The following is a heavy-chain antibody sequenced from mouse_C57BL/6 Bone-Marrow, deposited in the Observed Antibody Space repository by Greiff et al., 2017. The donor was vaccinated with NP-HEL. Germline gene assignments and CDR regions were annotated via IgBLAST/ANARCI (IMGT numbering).Heavy chain of an antibody. CDR2: INPGSGGT. CDR1: GYAFTNYL. Sequence: VKLQESGAELVRPGTSVKVSCKASGYAFTNYLIEWVKQRPGQGLEWIGVINPGSGGTNYNEKFKGKATLTADKSSSTAYMQLSSLTSEDSAVYFCARRLTGVYYFDYWGQGTTLTVSS. J-gene: IGHJ2*01. CDR3: ARRLTGVYYFDY. V-gene: IGHV1-54*01. D-gene: IGHD4-1*01.